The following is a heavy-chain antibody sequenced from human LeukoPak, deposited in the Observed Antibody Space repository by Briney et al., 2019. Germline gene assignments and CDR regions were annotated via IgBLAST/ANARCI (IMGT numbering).Heavy chain of an antibody. CDR2: ISSSGSTI. V-gene: IGHV3-48*03. D-gene: IGHD3-22*01. CDR3: ARGWYYYDSSGVDGPYFDY. CDR1: GFTFSSYE. J-gene: IGHJ4*02. Sequence: GGSLRLSCAASGFTFSSYEMNWVRQAPGKGLEWVSYISSSGSTIYYADSVKGRFTISRDNAKNSLYLQMNSLRAEDTAVYYCARGWYYYDSSGVDGPYFDYWGQGTLVTVSS.